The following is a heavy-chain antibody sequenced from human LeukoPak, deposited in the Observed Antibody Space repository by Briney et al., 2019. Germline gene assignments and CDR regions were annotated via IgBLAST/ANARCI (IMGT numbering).Heavy chain of an antibody. V-gene: IGHV4-34*01. CDR2: INHSGST. Sequence: SETLSPTCAVYGASSSGYYWSWLRQPPGKGLDGIEEINHSGSTTYNPSLKSRVTISVDTSKNQFSLKLSSVTAADTTAYYCARGLSSGLPFDYWGQGALVTVSS. CDR1: GASSSGYY. J-gene: IGHJ4*02. CDR3: ARGLSSGLPFDY. D-gene: IGHD3-22*01.